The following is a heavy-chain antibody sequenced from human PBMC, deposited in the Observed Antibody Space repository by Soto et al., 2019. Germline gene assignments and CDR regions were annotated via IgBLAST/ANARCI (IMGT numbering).Heavy chain of an antibody. CDR1: GYSISTGGSY. Sequence: PSETLSLTCTVSGYSISTGGSYWGWIRQPPGKGLEWIGSIHYSGGTYYNPSLRSRLTISVDTSTNQFSLNLSSMTAADTAVYYCVRLNGHPFGLFDYWGQGSLVTVSS. D-gene: IGHD2-8*01. CDR2: IHYSGGT. CDR3: VRLNGHPFGLFDY. J-gene: IGHJ4*02. V-gene: IGHV4-39*01.